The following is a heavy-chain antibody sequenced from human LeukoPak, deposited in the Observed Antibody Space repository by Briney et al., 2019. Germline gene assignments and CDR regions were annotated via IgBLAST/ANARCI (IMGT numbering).Heavy chain of an antibody. CDR1: GGSFSGYY. CDR2: INHSGST. Sequence: PSETLSLTCAVYGGSFSGYYWSWIRQPPGKGLEWIGEINHSGSTNYNPSLKSRVTISVDTSKNQFSLKLSSVTAAGTAVYYCASKDSSAYYYGAFDIWGQGTMVTVSS. J-gene: IGHJ3*02. CDR3: ASKDSSAYYYGAFDI. D-gene: IGHD3-22*01. V-gene: IGHV4-34*01.